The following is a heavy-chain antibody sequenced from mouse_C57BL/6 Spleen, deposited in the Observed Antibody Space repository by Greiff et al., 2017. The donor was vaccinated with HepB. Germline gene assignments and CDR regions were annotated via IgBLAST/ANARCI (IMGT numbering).Heavy chain of an antibody. J-gene: IGHJ4*01. Sequence: VQLQQSGPELVKPGASVKISCKASGYAFSSSWMNWVKQRPGKGLEWIGRIYPGDGDTNYNGKFKGKATLTADKSSSTAYMQLSSLTSEDSAVYFCASGEDYDAMDYWGQGTSVTVSS. CDR3: ASGEDYDAMDY. CDR2: IYPGDGDT. V-gene: IGHV1-82*01. CDR1: GYAFSSSW.